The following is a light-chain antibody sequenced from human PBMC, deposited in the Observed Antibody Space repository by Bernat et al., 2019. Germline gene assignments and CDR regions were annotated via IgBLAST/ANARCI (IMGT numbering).Light chain of an antibody. Sequence: EVVLTQSPATLSLSPGERATLSCRASQSIDSYVVWYQQKPGQAPRLLIYDTFNRATGIPARFSGVGSGTDFSLTISSLEPEDCAVYYGQQRRDWPITVGQGTRLQI. J-gene: IGKJ5*01. CDR1: QSIDSY. CDR3: QQRRDWPIT. V-gene: IGKV3-11*01. CDR2: DTF.